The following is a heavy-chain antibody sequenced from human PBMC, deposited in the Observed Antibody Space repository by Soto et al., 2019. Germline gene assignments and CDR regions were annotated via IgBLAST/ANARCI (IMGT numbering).Heavy chain of an antibody. CDR2: ISGSGGST. J-gene: IGHJ4*02. CDR1: GFTFSSYA. Sequence: EVQLLESGGGLVQPGGSLRLSCAASGFTFSSYAMSWVRQAPGKGLEWVSAISGSGGSTYYADSVKGRFTISRDNSKNTLYVQMSSVRAEDAAVYYCAKEKGYSSSWFEFDYWGQGNLVTVSS. CDR3: AKEKGYSSSWFEFDY. V-gene: IGHV3-23*01. D-gene: IGHD6-13*01.